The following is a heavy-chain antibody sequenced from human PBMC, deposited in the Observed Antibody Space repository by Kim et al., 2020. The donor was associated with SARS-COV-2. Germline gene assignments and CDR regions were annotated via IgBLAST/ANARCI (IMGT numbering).Heavy chain of an antibody. Sequence: GGSLRLSCAASGFTFSSYDMPWVRHSTGQGLERVSAFGTAVDTYYPGSVKARFTISRVNAKNSLYLQMNSLRAGDTAVYYCAGGVSSWTWDYYFDMDVWGQETTVAVSS. CDR2: FGTAVDT. J-gene: IGHJ6*01. CDR1: GFTFSSYD. V-gene: IGHV3-13*01. D-gene: IGHD6-13*01. CDR3: AGGVSSWTWDYYFDMDV.